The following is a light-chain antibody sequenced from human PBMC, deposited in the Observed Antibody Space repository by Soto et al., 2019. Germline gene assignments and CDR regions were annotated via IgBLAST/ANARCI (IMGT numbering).Light chain of an antibody. V-gene: IGKV3-11*01. CDR2: GAS. CDR1: QSITTH. CDR3: QQRSNWPLT. Sequence: IVMTQSPGTLSLSAVDIATLSCRASQSITTHLAWYQQRPGQAPRLLIHGASTRATGIPARFSGSGSGTDFTLTISRLEPEDFAVYYCQQRSNWPLTFGQGTRREIK. J-gene: IGKJ5*01.